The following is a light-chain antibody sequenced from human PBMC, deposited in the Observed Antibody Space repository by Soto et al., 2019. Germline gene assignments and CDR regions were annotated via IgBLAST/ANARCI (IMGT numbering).Light chain of an antibody. V-gene: IGLV2-23*01. J-gene: IGLJ2*01. Sequence: QPVLTQPASVSGSPGQSITISCTGTRSDVGGYNLVSWYQQHPGRAPKLMIYEDNKRPSGVPNRFSASKSGNTASLTISGLQAEDEADYHCCSYAGSTIHVVFGGGTKLTVL. CDR2: EDN. CDR1: RSDVGGYNL. CDR3: CSYAGSTIHVV.